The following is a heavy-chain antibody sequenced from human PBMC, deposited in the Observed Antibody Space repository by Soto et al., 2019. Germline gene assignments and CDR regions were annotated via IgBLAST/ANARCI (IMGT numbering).Heavy chain of an antibody. Sequence: SETLSLTCTVSGGSISSSSYYWGWIRQPPGKGLEWIGSIYYSGSTYYNPSLKSRVTISVDTSKNQFSLKLSSVTAADTAVYYCARPAAIGGYDYAFDIWGQGTMVTVSS. J-gene: IGHJ3*02. CDR1: GGSISSSSYY. D-gene: IGHD5-12*01. V-gene: IGHV4-39*01. CDR2: IYYSGST. CDR3: ARPAAIGGYDYAFDI.